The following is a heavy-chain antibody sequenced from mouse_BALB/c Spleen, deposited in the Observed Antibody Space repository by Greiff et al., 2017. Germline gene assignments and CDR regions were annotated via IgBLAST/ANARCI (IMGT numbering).Heavy chain of an antibody. Sequence: EVKLMESGGGLVQPGGSLRLSCATSGFTFTDYYMSWVRQPPGKALEWLGFIRNKANGYTTEYSASVKGRFTISRDNSQSILYLQMNTLRAEDSATYYCASTTATAYWGQGTLVTVSA. CDR1: GFTFTDYY. CDR2: IRNKANGYTT. V-gene: IGHV7-3*02. D-gene: IGHD1-2*01. J-gene: IGHJ3*01. CDR3: ASTTATAY.